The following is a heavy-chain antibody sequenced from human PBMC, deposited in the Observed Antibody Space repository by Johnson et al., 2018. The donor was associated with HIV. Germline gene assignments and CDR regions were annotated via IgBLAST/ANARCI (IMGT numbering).Heavy chain of an antibody. CDR3: AKGWGRGTFSTDDSFDI. J-gene: IGHJ3*02. Sequence: VQLVESGGGVVQPGRSLRLSCAASGFTVSSNYMSWVRQAPGKGLEWVSAITIDGDDTNYADSVKGRFIISRDNSKNTLSLQMNNLRVEDTGIYHCAKGWGRGTFSTDDSFDIWGQGTMVTVSS. CDR1: GFTVSSNY. CDR2: ITIDGDDT. D-gene: IGHD1-26*01. V-gene: IGHV3-53*01.